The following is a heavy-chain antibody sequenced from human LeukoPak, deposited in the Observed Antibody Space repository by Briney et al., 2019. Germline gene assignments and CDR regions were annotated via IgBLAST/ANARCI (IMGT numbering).Heavy chain of an antibody. J-gene: IGHJ4*02. CDR3: AKENYYGSGSQYYFDY. D-gene: IGHD3-10*01. CDR2: IYSGGST. V-gene: IGHV3-53*01. Sequence: QSGGSLRLSCAASGFTVSSNYMSWVRQAPGKGLEWVSVIYSGGSTYYADSVKGRFTISRDNSKNTLYLQMNSLRAEDTAVYYCAKENYYGSGSQYYFDYWGQGTLVTVSS. CDR1: GFTVSSNY.